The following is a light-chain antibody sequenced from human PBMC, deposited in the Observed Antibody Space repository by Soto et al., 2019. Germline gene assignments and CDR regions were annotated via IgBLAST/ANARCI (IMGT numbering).Light chain of an antibody. CDR3: QQSYSTPWT. J-gene: IGKJ1*01. CDR1: QPISNY. Sequence: DIQMTQSPSSLSASVGDRVTITCRASQPISNYLNWYQQKPGKAPKLLIYAASSFESRVPSRLSSSGSGTDFNLAISSLQPEDFATYYCQQSYSTPWTFGQGTKVDSK. V-gene: IGKV1-39*01. CDR2: AAS.